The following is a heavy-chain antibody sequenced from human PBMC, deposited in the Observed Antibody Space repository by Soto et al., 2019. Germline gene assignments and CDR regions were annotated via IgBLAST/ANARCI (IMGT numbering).Heavy chain of an antibody. V-gene: IGHV3-30*18. D-gene: IGHD3-16*01. CDR1: GFTFSSYG. J-gene: IGHJ5*02. CDR3: AKDQMITFGGVIDL. Sequence: GGSLILSCAASGFTFSSYGMHWVRQAPGKGLEWVAVISYDGSTKYYADSVKGRFTISRDNSKNTLYLQMNSLRAEDTAVYYCAKDQMITFGGVIDLWGQGT. CDR2: ISYDGSTK.